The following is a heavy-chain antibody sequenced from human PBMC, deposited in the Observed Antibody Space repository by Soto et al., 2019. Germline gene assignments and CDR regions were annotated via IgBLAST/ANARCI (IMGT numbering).Heavy chain of an antibody. CDR2: ISSSSSYI. CDR1: GFTFSSYS. D-gene: IGHD4-17*01. J-gene: IGHJ6*03. Sequence: EVQLVESGGGLVKPGGSLRLSCAASGFTFSSYSMNWVRQAPGKGLEWVSSISSSSSYIYYADSVKGRFTISRDNAKNSLYRQMNSLRAEDTAVYYGARGTTVTPDYYYYYMDVWGKGTTVTVSS. V-gene: IGHV3-21*01. CDR3: ARGTTVTPDYYYYYMDV.